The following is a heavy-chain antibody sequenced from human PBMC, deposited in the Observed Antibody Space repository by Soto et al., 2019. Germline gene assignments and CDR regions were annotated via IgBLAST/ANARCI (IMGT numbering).Heavy chain of an antibody. J-gene: IGHJ4*02. D-gene: IGHD2-15*01. CDR3: TRGYCFTPDCNAGFDY. Sequence: GGSLRLSCVASGFTFSDYSMVWVRQSPGKGLEWISYIFVTSTIIYYADSVKGRFTVSRDNAQNSLSLQMNTLRAEATAVYYCTRGYCFTPDCNAGFDYWGQGTLVTVSS. V-gene: IGHV3-48*04. CDR1: GFTFSDYS. CDR2: IFVTSTII.